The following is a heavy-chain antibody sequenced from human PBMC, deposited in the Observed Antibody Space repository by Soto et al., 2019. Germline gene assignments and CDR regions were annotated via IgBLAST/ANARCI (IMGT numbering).Heavy chain of an antibody. V-gene: IGHV1-3*01. Sequence: GASVKVSCKASGYTFTKYDIQWVRQAPGQRLEWMGWINAGNGNTKYSQKFQGRVTITRDTSASTAYMELSSLRSEDTAVYYCARGGDGLDEVYYYGMDVWGQGTTVTVSS. D-gene: IGHD3-16*01. J-gene: IGHJ6*02. CDR1: GYTFTKYD. CDR2: INAGNGNT. CDR3: ARGGDGLDEVYYYGMDV.